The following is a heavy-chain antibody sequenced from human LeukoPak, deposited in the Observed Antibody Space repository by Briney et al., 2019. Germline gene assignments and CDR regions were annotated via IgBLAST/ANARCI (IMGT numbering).Heavy chain of an antibody. J-gene: IGHJ4*02. CDR3: AATYSGNWEFDY. Sequence: GRSLRLSCAASGFTFSSYAMHWVRQAPGKGLEWVAVISYDGSNKYYADSVKGRFTISRDSAKNSLYLQMNSLRAEDTALYYCAATYSGNWEFDYWGQGTLVTVSS. CDR2: ISYDGSNK. D-gene: IGHD1-26*01. CDR1: GFTFSSYA. V-gene: IGHV3-30*04.